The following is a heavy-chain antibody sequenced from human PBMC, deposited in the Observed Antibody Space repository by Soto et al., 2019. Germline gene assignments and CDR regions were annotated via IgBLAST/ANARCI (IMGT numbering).Heavy chain of an antibody. CDR1: GFTFSSYW. V-gene: IGHV3-7*01. Sequence: EVQLVESGGGLVQPGGSLRLSCAASGFTFSSYWMNWVRQAPGKGLEWVADIKKDGSEKYYVDSVKGRFTISRDNAKNSLHLQMNSLRGEDTAVYFCARGGAVQVVSCDAFWGQGTMVTVSS. J-gene: IGHJ3*01. CDR3: ARGGAVQVVSCDAF. D-gene: IGHD2-8*02. CDR2: IKKDGSEK.